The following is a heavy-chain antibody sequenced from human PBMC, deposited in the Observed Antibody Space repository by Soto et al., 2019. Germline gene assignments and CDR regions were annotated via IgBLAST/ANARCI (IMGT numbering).Heavy chain of an antibody. V-gene: IGHV1-8*01. CDR1: GYTFSDFD. Sequence: QAHLKQSGAEVKRPGASVKVSCKASGYTFSDFDINWLRQASGQGPEWIGWMNAKSGDTFFAQRFQGKFNMTWDTSLSTAYMEVGSLTSDDKGMYYCARGNPFNYAGFDVWGQGTTVAVSS. CDR3: ARGNPFNYAGFDV. CDR2: MNAKSGDT. D-gene: IGHD3-16*01. J-gene: IGHJ6*02.